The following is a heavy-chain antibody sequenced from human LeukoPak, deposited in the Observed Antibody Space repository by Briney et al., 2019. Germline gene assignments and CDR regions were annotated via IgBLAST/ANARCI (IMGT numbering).Heavy chain of an antibody. CDR1: GFTFSSYG. CDR2: IWYDGSNK. CDR3: ARDRSGGTTSHLDY. Sequence: GGSLRLSCAASGFTFSSYGMHWVRQAPGKGLEWVAVIWYDGSNKYYADSVKGRFTISRDNSKNTLYPQMNSLRAEDTAVYYCARDRSGGTTSHLDYWGQGTLVTVSS. D-gene: IGHD1-7*01. J-gene: IGHJ4*02. V-gene: IGHV3-33*01.